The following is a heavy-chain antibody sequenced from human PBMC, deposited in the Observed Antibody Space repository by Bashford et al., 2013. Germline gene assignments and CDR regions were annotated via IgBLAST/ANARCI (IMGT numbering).Heavy chain of an antibody. J-gene: IGHJ3*02. CDR1: GGSISSYY. CDR3: ARGFVVTAFQGHDAFDI. V-gene: IGHV4-4*07. Sequence: SETLSLTCTVSGGSISSYYWNWIRQPAGKGLEWIGRIYTSGSTNYNPSLKSRVTMSVDPSKSQFSLRMTSVTAADTAIYYCARGFVVTAFQGHDAFDIWGQGTVVTVSS. CDR2: IYTSGST. D-gene: IGHD2-21*02.